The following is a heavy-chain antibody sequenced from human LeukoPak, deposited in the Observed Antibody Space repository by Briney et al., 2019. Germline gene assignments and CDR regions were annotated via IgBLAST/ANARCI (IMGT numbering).Heavy chain of an antibody. CDR3: ARDKSGNYYHYYLDV. CDR2: ISTSSSTI. CDR1: GFIFSSYG. Sequence: GGSLRLSCAASGFIFSSYGMNWVRQAPEKGLEWVSYISTSSSTIYYADSVKGRFTISRDNAKNSLYLQMNSLRAEDTAVYYCARDKSGNYYHYYLDVWGKGTTVTVSS. J-gene: IGHJ6*03. V-gene: IGHV3-48*01.